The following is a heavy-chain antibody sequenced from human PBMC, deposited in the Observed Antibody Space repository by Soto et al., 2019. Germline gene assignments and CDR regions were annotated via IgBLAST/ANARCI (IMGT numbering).Heavy chain of an antibody. V-gene: IGHV3-11*01. D-gene: IGHD2-2*01. Sequence: QVQLVESGGGLVKPGGSLRLSCAASGFTFSDHYMSWIRQAPGKGLEWVSYISGGTSGIYYADSVRGRFTISGDNAKNSLYLQMNSLRAEDTAVYYCARVKECSSTSCYARDAFDIWGQGTMVTVSS. CDR3: ARVKECSSTSCYARDAFDI. CDR1: GFTFSDHY. J-gene: IGHJ3*02. CDR2: ISGGTSGI.